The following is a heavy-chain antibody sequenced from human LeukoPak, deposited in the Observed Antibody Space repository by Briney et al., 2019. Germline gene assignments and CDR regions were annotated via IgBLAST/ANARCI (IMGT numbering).Heavy chain of an antibody. D-gene: IGHD3-22*01. CDR2: INWNGGST. CDR1: GFTFDDYG. CDR3: ARGLAYYYDSRGYYYESYFDY. V-gene: IGHV3-20*04. J-gene: IGHJ4*02. Sequence: GGSLRLSCAASGFTFDDYGMSWVRHAPGKGLEWVSGINWNGGSTGYADSVKGRFTISRDNAKNSLYLQMNSLRAEDTALYYCARGLAYYYDSRGYYYESYFDYWGQGTLVTVSS.